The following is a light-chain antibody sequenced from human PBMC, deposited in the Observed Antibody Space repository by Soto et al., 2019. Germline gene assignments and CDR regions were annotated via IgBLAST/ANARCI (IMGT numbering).Light chain of an antibody. J-gene: IGKJ1*01. V-gene: IGKV3-15*01. Sequence: EIVMTQSPATLSVSPGERATLSCRASQSVSSNLAWYQQKPGQAPRLLIYGASTRATDIPARFSGSGSGTEFTLTIRSLQSEDFAVYDCQQYNNWPPRTFGQGTKVEIK. CDR1: QSVSSN. CDR2: GAS. CDR3: QQYNNWPPRT.